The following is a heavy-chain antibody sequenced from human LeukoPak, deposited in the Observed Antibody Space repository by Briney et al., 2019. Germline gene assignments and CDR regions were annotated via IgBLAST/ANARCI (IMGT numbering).Heavy chain of an antibody. CDR3: AKDDRTYRPLDY. V-gene: IGHV3-30*02. D-gene: IGHD1-14*01. CDR2: IRYDGSNK. CDR1: GFTFSSYG. J-gene: IGHJ4*02. Sequence: PGGSLRLSCAASGFTFSSYGMHWVRQAPGKGLEWVAFIRYDGSNKYYADSVKGRFTISRDNSKNTLYLQMNSLRAEDTAVYYCAKDDRTYRPLDYWGQGTLVTVSS.